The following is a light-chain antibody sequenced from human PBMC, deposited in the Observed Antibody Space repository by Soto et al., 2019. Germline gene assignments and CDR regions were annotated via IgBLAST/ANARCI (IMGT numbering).Light chain of an antibody. CDR3: LQHNSYPRT. CDR1: QAFTND. V-gene: IGKV1-17*01. J-gene: IGKJ1*01. Sequence: DIKLTQSPSSLSASVGDRVPITCRPSQAFTNDLSWYQQKPGEPPKRLIYAASTLHSGVPSRFSGSGSGTEFTLTISSLQPEDFATYFCLQHNSYPRTFGQGTKVEIK. CDR2: AAS.